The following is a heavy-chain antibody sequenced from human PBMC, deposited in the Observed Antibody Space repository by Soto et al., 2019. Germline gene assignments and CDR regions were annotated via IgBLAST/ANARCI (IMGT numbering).Heavy chain of an antibody. D-gene: IGHD3-10*01. J-gene: IGHJ4*02. V-gene: IGHV3-23*01. CDR1: GFTFSSYA. CDR3: AKGRGQNCDY. Sequence: EVQLLESGGGSVQPGGSLRLSCAASGFTFSSYAMHWVRRPPGKGLEWVSSISGSGGTAYYADSVQGRFSISRDSLVNTLYLQMNSLRAEDTAVYYCAKGRGQNCDYWGQGTLVTVSP. CDR2: ISGSGGTA.